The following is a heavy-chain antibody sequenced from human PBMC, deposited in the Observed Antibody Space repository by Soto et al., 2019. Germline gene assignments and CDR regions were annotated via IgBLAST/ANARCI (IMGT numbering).Heavy chain of an antibody. D-gene: IGHD2-2*01. J-gene: IGHJ6*02. Sequence: QVQLQESGPGLVKPSETLSLTCTVSGGSISSYYWSWIRQPPGKGLEWIGYIYYSGSTNYKPSLKSRVTISVDTSKNQFSLKLSSVTAADTAVYYCARVGLYCSSTSCYDYYYYYGMDVWGQGTTVTVSS. CDR3: ARVGLYCSSTSCYDYYYYYGMDV. V-gene: IGHV4-59*01. CDR1: GGSISSYY. CDR2: IYYSGST.